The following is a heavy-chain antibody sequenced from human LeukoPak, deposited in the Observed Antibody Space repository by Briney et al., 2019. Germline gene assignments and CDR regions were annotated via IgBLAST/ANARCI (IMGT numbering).Heavy chain of an antibody. CDR1: GFTVSSNY. Sequence: GGSLRLSCAASGFTVSSNYMSWVRQAPGKGLEWVSVIYSGGSTYYADSVKGRSTISRHNSKNTLYLQMNSLRAEDTAVYYCARRQLEPLDYWGQGTLVTVSS. D-gene: IGHD1-1*01. V-gene: IGHV3-53*04. CDR2: IYSGGST. CDR3: ARRQLEPLDY. J-gene: IGHJ4*02.